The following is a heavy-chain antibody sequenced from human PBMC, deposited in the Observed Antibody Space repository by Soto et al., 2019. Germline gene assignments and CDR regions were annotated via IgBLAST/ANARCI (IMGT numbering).Heavy chain of an antibody. CDR3: ARGPKMATIGYYYYYYGRDV. CDR2: IYYSGST. D-gene: IGHD5-12*01. CDR1: GGSISSYY. V-gene: IGHV4-59*01. Sequence: SETLSLTCTVSGGSISSYYWSWIRQPPGKGLEWIGYIYYSGSTNYNPSLKSRVTISVDTSKNQFSLKLSSVTAADTAVYYCARGPKMATIGYYYYYYGRDVWGQGTTVTVSS. J-gene: IGHJ6*02.